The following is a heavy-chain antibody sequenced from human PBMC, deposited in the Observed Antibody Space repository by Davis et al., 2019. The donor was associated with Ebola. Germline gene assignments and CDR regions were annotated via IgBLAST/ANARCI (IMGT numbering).Heavy chain of an antibody. J-gene: IGHJ4*02. Sequence: MPSETLSLTCTVSGGSISSGGYYWSWIRQHPGKGLEWIGYIYYSGSAYYNPSLKSRVTISVDTSRNQFSLKLSSVTAADTAVYYCARDQDTAMVYWGQGTLVTVSS. V-gene: IGHV4-31*03. CDR2: IYYSGSA. D-gene: IGHD5-18*01. CDR3: ARDQDTAMVY. CDR1: GGSISSGGYY.